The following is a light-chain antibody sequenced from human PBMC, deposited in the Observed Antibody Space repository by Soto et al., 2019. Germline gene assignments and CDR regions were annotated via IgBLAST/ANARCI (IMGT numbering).Light chain of an antibody. CDR1: SGHSSYA. J-gene: IGLJ1*01. CDR2: LNSDGSH. CDR3: QTWGTGIPYV. V-gene: IGLV4-69*01. Sequence: QPLLTQSPWASASLGASVKLTCTLSSGHSSYAIAWHQQQPEKGPRYLMKLNSDGSHSKGDGIPDRFSGSSSGAERYLTISSLQSEDEADYYCQTWGTGIPYVFGTGTKVTVL.